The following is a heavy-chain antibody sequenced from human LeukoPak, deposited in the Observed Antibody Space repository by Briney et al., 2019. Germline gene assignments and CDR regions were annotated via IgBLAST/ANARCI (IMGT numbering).Heavy chain of an antibody. Sequence: SETLSLTCTVSGGSISSSSYYWGWIRQPPGKGLEWIGSIYYSGSTYYNPSLKSRVTISVDTSKNQFSLKLSSVTAADTAVYYCARERSVTFYYYYYMDVWGKGTTVTVSS. J-gene: IGHJ6*03. CDR1: GGSISSSSYY. CDR2: IYYSGST. D-gene: IGHD4-17*01. CDR3: ARERSVTFYYYYYMDV. V-gene: IGHV4-39*07.